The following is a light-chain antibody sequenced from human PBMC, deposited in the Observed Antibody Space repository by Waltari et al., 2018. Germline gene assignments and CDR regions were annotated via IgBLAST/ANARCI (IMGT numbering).Light chain of an antibody. V-gene: IGLV1-40*01. CDR2: GNS. J-gene: IGLJ2*01. CDR1: SSNIRAGSD. CDR3: QSYDSSLSGLV. Sequence: QSVLTQPPSVSGAPGQRVTISCTRCSSNIRAGSDLLWYQQLPGTAPKLLIYGNSNRPSGVPDRFSGSKSGTSASLAITGLQAEDEADYYCQSYDSSLSGLVFGGGTKLTVL.